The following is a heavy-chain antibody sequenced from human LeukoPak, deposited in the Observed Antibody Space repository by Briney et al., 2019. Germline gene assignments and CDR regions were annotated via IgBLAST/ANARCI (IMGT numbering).Heavy chain of an antibody. Sequence: PSETLSLTCGVPSGSLTGYYGRSIGQPPGGGLEWLGEITPSGSPNSNASLTSCVTISGDTPKQQFSLHRKAVNAADTGVYYCARGVDLWGRGTPVTVSS. J-gene: IGHJ2*01. CDR1: SGSLTGYY. CDR2: ITPSGSP. V-gene: IGHV4-34*01. CDR3: ARGVDL.